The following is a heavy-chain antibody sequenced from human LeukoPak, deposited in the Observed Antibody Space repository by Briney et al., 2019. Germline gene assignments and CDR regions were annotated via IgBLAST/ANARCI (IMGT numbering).Heavy chain of an antibody. V-gene: IGHV3-49*03. CDR1: GFTFGDYA. J-gene: IGHJ4*02. CDR3: TSEQSYYDFWSGYYSHPVH. D-gene: IGHD3-3*01. CDR2: IRSKAYGGTT. Sequence: PGGSLRLSCTASGFTFGDYAMSWFRQAPGKGLEWVGFIRSKAYGGTTEYAASVKGRFTISRDDSKSIAYLQMNSLKPEDTAVYYCTSEQSYYDFWSGYYSHPVHWGQGTLVTVSS.